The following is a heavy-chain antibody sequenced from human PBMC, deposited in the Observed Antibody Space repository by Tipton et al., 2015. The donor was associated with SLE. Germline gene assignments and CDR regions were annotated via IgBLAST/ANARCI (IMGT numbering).Heavy chain of an antibody. V-gene: IGHV4-39*07. J-gene: IGHJ6*03. CDR2: FYHSGST. CDR3: ARINVPTAMDFYYYYMDV. D-gene: IGHD2-2*01. Sequence: GLVKPSETLSLTCTVSGGSISSSGYDWGWIRQPPGKGLEWIGSFYHSGSTYYNPSLKSRVTTSVDTSKNQFSLKLSSVTAADTAQYYCARINVPTAMDFYYYYMDVWGNGTTVTVSS. CDR1: GGSISSSGYD.